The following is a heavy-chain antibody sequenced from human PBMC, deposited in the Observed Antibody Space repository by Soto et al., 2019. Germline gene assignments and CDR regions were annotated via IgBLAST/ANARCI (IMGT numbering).Heavy chain of an antibody. J-gene: IGHJ4*02. Sequence: QVQLQESGPGLVKPSETLSLTCSVSGVSTSNHYWTWIRKPPGQGPEWIGCIYYRGTTNYNASFNSRVTISLETSKNQFSLKLTSVTTADTAVYYCARGGGSPYHDHEFDYWGQGILVTVSS. V-gene: IGHV4-59*11. CDR3: ARGGGSPYHDHEFDY. D-gene: IGHD2-2*01. CDR2: IYYRGTT. CDR1: GVSTSNHY.